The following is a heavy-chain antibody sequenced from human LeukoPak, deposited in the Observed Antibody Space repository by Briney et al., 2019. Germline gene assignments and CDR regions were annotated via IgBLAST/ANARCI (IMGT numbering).Heavy chain of an antibody. D-gene: IGHD5-12*01. V-gene: IGHV4-38-2*02. CDR3: ARSGGWPRHFDY. CDR1: GYSISSGYY. CDR2: IYHSGST. Sequence: PSETLSLTCTVSGYSISSGYYWGWIRQPPGKGLEWIGSIYHSGSTHYNPSLKSRVTISVDTSKNQLSLKLSSVTAADTAVYYCARSGGWPRHFDYWGQGTLVTVSS. J-gene: IGHJ4*02.